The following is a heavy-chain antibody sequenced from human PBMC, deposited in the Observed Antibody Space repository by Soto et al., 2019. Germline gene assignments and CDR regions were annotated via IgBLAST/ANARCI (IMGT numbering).Heavy chain of an antibody. CDR1: GGSFSDNY. V-gene: IGHV4-34*01. J-gene: IGHJ6*03. CDR3: ARDGVGDFWSGYYRYYYMGV. CDR2: INHSGST. D-gene: IGHD3-3*01. Sequence: PSETLSLTCAVYGGSFSDNYWSWIRQPPGKGLEWIGEINHSGSTNYSPSLKSRVTISVDTSKSQFSLKLSSVTAADTAVYYCARDGVGDFWSGYYRYYYMGVWGKGTTVTVSS.